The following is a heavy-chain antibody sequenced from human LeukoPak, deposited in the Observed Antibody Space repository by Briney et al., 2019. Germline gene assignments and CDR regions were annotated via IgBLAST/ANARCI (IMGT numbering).Heavy chain of an antibody. CDR1: GGSISIGDYY. D-gene: IGHD3-22*01. CDR3: ARDHNDSSSGGFDY. CDR2: IYYSGST. Sequence: SETLSLTCTVSGGSISIGDYYWSWIRQPPGKGLEWIGYIYYSGSTYYNPSLKSRVTISVDTSKNQFSLKLSSVTAADTAVYYCARDHNDSSSGGFDYWGQGTLVTVSS. V-gene: IGHV4-30-4*01. J-gene: IGHJ4*02.